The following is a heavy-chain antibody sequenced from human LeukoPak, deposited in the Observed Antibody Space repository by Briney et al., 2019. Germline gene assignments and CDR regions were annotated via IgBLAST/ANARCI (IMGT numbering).Heavy chain of an antibody. CDR1: GFTFSNYA. J-gene: IGHJ4*02. CDR2: ISYDASNK. CDR3: ARDEYGDYGLLDF. D-gene: IGHD4-17*01. V-gene: IGHV3-30-3*01. Sequence: GGSLTLPCSASGFTFSNYAMHGLPHARGKGLVCGGVISYDASNKYYADTVTGRFTISRDNSKNTLYLQMNSLRSEDTAVYYCARDEYGDYGLLDFWGQGDLVTVSS.